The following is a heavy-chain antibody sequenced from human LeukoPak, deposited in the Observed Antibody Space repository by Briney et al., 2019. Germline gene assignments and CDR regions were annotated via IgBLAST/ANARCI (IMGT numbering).Heavy chain of an antibody. Sequence: GGSLRLSCAASGFTFSNYWMSWVRQAPGKGLEWVANITQDGSEKSYVGSVKGRFTISRDNAKNSLYLQMNSLSAEDSAVYYCAREAYSGQGTLVTLSS. CDR3: AREAY. V-gene: IGHV3-7*01. CDR2: ITQDGSEK. CDR1: GFTFSNYW. J-gene: IGHJ4*02.